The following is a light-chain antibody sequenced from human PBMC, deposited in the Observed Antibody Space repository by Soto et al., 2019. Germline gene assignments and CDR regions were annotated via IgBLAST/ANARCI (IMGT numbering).Light chain of an antibody. V-gene: IGKV1-5*01. CDR2: DAS. Sequence: DIQMTQSPSTLSASVGDIVTITGRASRSVSTSLAWYQKKPGKAPKLLIFDASSLESGVPSRFSGSGSGTEFTLTISSLQSEDFAVYYCQQYNNWPQTFGQGTKVDIK. CDR3: QQYNNWPQT. J-gene: IGKJ1*01. CDR1: RSVSTS.